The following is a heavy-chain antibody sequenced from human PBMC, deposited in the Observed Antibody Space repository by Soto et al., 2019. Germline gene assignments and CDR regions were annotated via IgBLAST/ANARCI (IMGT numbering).Heavy chain of an antibody. CDR1: GSTFSTYG. D-gene: IGHD2-2*02. V-gene: IGHV1-18*01. CDR3: ARVKVPAAILGAFDL. J-gene: IGHJ3*01. Sequence: GASVKVSCKASGSTFSTYGITWVRQAPGQGLDWMGWINPIKGDTNSAAIFQDRVTMTTDTSTRTAYMELRGLKSDDKAVYYCARVKVPAAILGAFDLWGQGTLVTVSS. CDR2: INPIKGDT.